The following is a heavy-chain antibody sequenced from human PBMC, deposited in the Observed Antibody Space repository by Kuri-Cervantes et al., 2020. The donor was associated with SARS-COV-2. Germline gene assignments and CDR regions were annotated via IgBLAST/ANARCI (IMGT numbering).Heavy chain of an antibody. CDR3: AASGLFDP. CDR2: IGTAGDT. Sequence: GESLKISCAASGFTFSSYDMHWVRQATGKGLEWVSAIGTAGDTYYPGSVKGRFTISRENAKNTLYLQMNSLRAEDTAVYYCAASGLFDPWGQGTLVTGAS. J-gene: IGHJ5*02. CDR1: GFTFSSYD. V-gene: IGHV3-13*04.